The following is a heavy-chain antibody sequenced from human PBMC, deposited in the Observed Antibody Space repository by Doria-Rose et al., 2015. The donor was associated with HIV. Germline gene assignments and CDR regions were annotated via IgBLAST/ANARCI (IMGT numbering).Heavy chain of an antibody. CDR2: IFSDDER. Sequence: ESDPVLVKPTETLTLTCTVSGVSLSSPGMGVSWIRQPPGKALEWLANIFSDDERSYKPSLKSRLTISRGTSKSQVVLTMTDMDPVDTATYYCARIKSSRWYHKYYFDFWGQGTLVIVSA. CDR3: ARIKSSRWYHKYYFDF. V-gene: IGHV2-26*01. D-gene: IGHD6-13*01. CDR1: GVSLSSPGMG. J-gene: IGHJ4*02.